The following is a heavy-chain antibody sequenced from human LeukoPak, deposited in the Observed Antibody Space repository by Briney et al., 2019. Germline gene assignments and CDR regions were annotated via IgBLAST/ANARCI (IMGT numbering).Heavy chain of an antibody. Sequence: PGGSLRLSCAASGFTFNSYGMNWVRQAPGKGLEWVSFIWYDGSKKDYADSVKGRFTISRDNSKNTLYLQMNSLRAEDTAVYYCAKDAGYSNTWLNYWGQGTLVTVSS. CDR3: AKDAGYSNTWLNY. D-gene: IGHD6-13*01. V-gene: IGHV3-30*02. J-gene: IGHJ4*02. CDR2: IWYDGSKK. CDR1: GFTFNSYG.